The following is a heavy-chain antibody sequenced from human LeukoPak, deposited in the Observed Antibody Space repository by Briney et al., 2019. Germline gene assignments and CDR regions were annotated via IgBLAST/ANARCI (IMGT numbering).Heavy chain of an antibody. CDR3: ARRAVAGTKFGPLDY. D-gene: IGHD6-19*01. CDR1: GFTFSSYS. V-gene: IGHV3-48*01. J-gene: IGHJ4*02. CDR2: ISSSSSTI. Sequence: GGSLRLSCAASGFTFSSYSMNWVRQAPGKGLEWVSYISSSSSTIYYADSVKGRFTISRDNAKNSLYLQMNSLRAEDTAVYYCARRAVAGTKFGPLDYWGLGTLVTVSS.